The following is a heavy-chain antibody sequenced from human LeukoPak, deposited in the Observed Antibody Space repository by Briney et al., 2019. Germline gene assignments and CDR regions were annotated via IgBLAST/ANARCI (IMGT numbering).Heavy chain of an antibody. CDR2: INWNGGST. CDR1: GFTFDDYG. J-gene: IGHJ5*02. Sequence: PGGSLRLSCAASGFTFDDYGMSWVRQVPGKGLEWVSGINWNGGSTGYADSVKGRFTISRDNAKNSLYLQMNSLRAEDTALYHCAKVWCSSTTYCWFDPWGQGTLVTVSS. D-gene: IGHD2-2*01. CDR3: AKVWCSSTTYCWFDP. V-gene: IGHV3-20*01.